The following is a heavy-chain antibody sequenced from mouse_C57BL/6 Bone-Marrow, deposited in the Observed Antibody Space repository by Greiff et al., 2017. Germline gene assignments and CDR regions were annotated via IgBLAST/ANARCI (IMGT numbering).Heavy chain of an antibody. V-gene: IGHV5-4*03. J-gene: IGHJ2*01. D-gene: IGHD2-4*01. Sequence: EVKVVESGGGLVKPGGSLKLSCAASGFTFSSYAMSWVRQTPEKRLEWVATISDGGSYTYYPDNVQGRFTISRDNAKNNLYLQMSHLKSEDTAMYYCARVRLRRDFDYWGQGTTLTVSS. CDR2: ISDGGSYT. CDR3: ARVRLRRDFDY. CDR1: GFTFSSYA.